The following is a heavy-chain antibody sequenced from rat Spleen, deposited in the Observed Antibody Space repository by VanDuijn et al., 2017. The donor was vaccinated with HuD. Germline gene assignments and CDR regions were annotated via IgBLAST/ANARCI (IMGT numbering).Heavy chain of an antibody. J-gene: IGHJ4*01. D-gene: IGHD1-10*01. Sequence: EVQLVESGGGLVQPGRSLKLSCSASGFTFSDYTMAWVRQAPKKGLEWVAAIVDDGSNTFYRDSVKGRFTISRDNAKSTLYLQMNSLRSEDTATYYCARPHNYRYIMDAWGQGASVTVSS. CDR2: IVDDGSNT. V-gene: IGHV5-17*01. CDR1: GFTFSDYT. CDR3: ARPHNYRYIMDA.